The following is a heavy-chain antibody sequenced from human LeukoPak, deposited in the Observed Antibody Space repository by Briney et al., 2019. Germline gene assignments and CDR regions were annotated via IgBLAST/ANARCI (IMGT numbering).Heavy chain of an antibody. D-gene: IGHD1-7*01. J-gene: IGHJ1*01. CDR1: GGTFSSYA. V-gene: IGHV1-69*04. CDR3: ASRETRGYRLELHGEYFQY. Sequence: GASVKVSCKASGGTFSSYAISWVRQAPGQGLEWMGRIIPIRGITNYAQKFQGRVTITADKSTSTAYMELSSLRSEDTAIYYCASRETRGYRLELHGEYFQYWGQGTLVTVSS. CDR2: IIPIRGIT.